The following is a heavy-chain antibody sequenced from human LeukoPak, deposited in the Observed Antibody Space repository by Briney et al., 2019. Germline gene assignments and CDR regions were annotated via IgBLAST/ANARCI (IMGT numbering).Heavy chain of an antibody. CDR2: IIPIFGTA. V-gene: IGHV1-69*06. J-gene: IGHJ5*02. D-gene: IGHD6-6*01. CDR3: ASRTKYSSSWFDP. Sequence: ASVKVSCKASGGTFSSYAISWVRQAPGRGLEWMGGIIPIFGTANYAQKFQGRVTITADKSTSTAYMELSSLRSEDTAVYYCASRTKYSSSWFDPWGQGTLVTVSS. CDR1: GGTFSSYA.